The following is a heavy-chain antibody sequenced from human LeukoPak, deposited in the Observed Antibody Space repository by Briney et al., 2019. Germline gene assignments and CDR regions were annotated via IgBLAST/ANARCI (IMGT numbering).Heavy chain of an antibody. CDR3: AREAVAGTPDY. J-gene: IGHJ4*02. V-gene: IGHV3-30*03. Sequence: TGGSLRLSCAASGFTFSSYGMHWVRQAPGKGLEWVAVISYDGSNKYYADSVKGRFTISRDNSKNTLYLQMNSPRAEDTAVYYCAREAVAGTPDYWGQGTLVTVSS. CDR1: GFTFSSYG. CDR2: ISYDGSNK. D-gene: IGHD6-19*01.